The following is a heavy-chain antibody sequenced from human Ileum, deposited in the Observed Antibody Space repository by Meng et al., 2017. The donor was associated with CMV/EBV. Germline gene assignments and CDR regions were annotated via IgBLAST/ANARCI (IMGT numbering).Heavy chain of an antibody. Sequence: CKASGGTFSNYAISWVRQAPGQGLQWMGGIIPIFGTANYPQKFQGRVTITTDESTGTAYMELSSLRSEDTAVYYCARSRDTAMVRNYYYGMDVWGQGTTVTVSS. CDR3: ARSRDTAMVRNYYYGMDV. CDR2: IIPIFGTA. CDR1: GGTFSNYA. V-gene: IGHV1-69*05. J-gene: IGHJ6*02. D-gene: IGHD5-18*01.